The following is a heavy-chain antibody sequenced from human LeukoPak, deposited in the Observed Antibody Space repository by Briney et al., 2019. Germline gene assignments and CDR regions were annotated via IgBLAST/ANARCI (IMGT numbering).Heavy chain of an antibody. J-gene: IGHJ4*02. CDR3: ARDEIVGATHFDY. V-gene: IGHV3-7*01. CDR1: GFTFSTYW. D-gene: IGHD1-26*01. Sequence: GGSLRLSCAASGFTFSTYWMGWVRQAPGKGLEWVANIQQDGSEKYYVDSVKGRFTISRDNAKNSLYLQMNSLRAEDTAVYYCARDEIVGATHFDYWGQGTLVTVSS. CDR2: IQQDGSEK.